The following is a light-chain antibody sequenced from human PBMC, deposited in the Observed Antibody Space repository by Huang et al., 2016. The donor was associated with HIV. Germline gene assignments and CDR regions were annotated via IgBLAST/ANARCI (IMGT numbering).Light chain of an antibody. Sequence: DIQLTQSPSTLSASVGDRLTTTCRASQNISSWLAWYQQKPGKAPKLLIYKISSLESGVPSTFSGSVSGTKFTLTINSLQPDDIGTYYCQYGETFGQGSKVEVK. CDR2: KIS. V-gene: IGKV1-5*03. CDR1: QNISSW. CDR3: QYGET. J-gene: IGKJ1*01.